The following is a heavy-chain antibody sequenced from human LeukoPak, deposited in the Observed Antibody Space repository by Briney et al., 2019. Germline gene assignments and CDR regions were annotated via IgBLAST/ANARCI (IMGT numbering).Heavy chain of an antibody. CDR2: ISAYNGNT. D-gene: IGHD6-19*01. CDR1: GTTFTGYY. Sequence: ASVKVSCKASGTTFTGYYIHWVRLAPGQGLEWMGWISAYNGNTNYAQKLQGRVTMTTDTSTSTAYMELRSLRSDDTAVYYCARGSGWPLTFDYWGQGTLVTVSS. V-gene: IGHV1-18*04. J-gene: IGHJ4*02. CDR3: ARGSGWPLTFDY.